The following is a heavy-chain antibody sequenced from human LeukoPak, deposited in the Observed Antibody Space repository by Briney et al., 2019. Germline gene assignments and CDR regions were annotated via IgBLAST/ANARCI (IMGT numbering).Heavy chain of an antibody. CDR2: IWYDGSNK. CDR3: AREDHGMDV. V-gene: IGHV3-33*01. CDR1: GFTFSSYG. Sequence: PGGSLRLSCVASGFTFSSYGMHWVRQAPGKGLEWVAVIWYDGSNKYYADSVKGRFTISRDNSKNTLYLQMNSLRAEDTAVYYCAREDHGMDVWGQGTTVTVSS. J-gene: IGHJ6*02.